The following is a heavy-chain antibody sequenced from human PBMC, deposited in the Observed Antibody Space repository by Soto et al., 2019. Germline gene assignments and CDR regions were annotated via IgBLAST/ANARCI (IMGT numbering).Heavy chain of an antibody. V-gene: IGHV3-48*01. CDR2: ISTSSRTI. CDR3: ARVLGTVTNYYYMDV. D-gene: IGHD4-17*01. Sequence: PGGSLRLSCAASGFTFSSYGMNWVRQAPGKGLECVSYISTSSRTIYYADSVKGRFTISRDNAKNSLYLQMNGLRAEDTAVYYCARVLGTVTNYYYMDVWGKGDTDTVSS. CDR1: GFTFSSYG. J-gene: IGHJ6*03.